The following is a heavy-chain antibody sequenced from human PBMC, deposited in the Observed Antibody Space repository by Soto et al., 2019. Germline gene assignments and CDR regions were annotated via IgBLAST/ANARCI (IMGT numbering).Heavy chain of an antibody. V-gene: IGHV1-8*01. CDR2: MNPNSGNT. J-gene: IGHJ5*02. CDR3: ARAIAAAGSNWFAP. Sequence: ASVKVSCKASGYTFTNYDINWVRQATGQGLEWMGWMNPNSGNTGYAQKFQGRVTMTRNTSISTAYMELSSLRSEDTALYYCARAIAAAGSNWFAPWGQGTLVTVSS. CDR1: GYTFTNYD. D-gene: IGHD6-13*01.